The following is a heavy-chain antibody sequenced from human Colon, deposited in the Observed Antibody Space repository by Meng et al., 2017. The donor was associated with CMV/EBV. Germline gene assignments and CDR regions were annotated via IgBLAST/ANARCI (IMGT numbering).Heavy chain of an antibody. V-gene: IGHV3-74*01. CDR1: GFSSDDFW. CDR2: IHSGGTSI. J-gene: IGHJ4*02. CDR3: LKLPPGY. D-gene: IGHD1-1*01. Sequence: EWKVVNAWGGLIHPGGSLRLSCVVSGFSSDDFWVDWVRQAPGKGPLWVSRIHSGGTSISYADSVKGRFTISGDNAKNTVYLQMNSLRDEDTAVYYCLKLPPGYWGQGTLVTVSS.